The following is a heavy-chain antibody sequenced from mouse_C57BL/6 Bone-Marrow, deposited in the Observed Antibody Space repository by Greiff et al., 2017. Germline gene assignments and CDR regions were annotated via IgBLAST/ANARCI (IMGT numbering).Heavy chain of an antibody. V-gene: IGHV6-3*01. D-gene: IGHD1-1*01. J-gene: IGHJ4*01. CDR3: TAGSSYDYAMDY. CDR2: IRLKSDNYAT. Sequence: EVKVEESGGGLVQPGGSMKLSCVASGFTFSNYWMNWVRQSLEKGLEWVAQIRLKSDNYATHYAESVKGRFTISRDDSKSSVYLQMNNLRAEDTGIYYCTAGSSYDYAMDYWGQGTSVTVSS. CDR1: GFTFSNYW.